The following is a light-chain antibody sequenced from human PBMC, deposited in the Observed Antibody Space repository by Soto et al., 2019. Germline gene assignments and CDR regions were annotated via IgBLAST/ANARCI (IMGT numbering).Light chain of an antibody. V-gene: IGKV3-15*01. CDR2: GAS. CDR3: QQYNNWPRT. J-gene: IGKJ1*01. CDR1: QSVSSN. Sequence: EMGMTQSPATLSVSPGGRATLSCRASQSVSSNLAWYQQKPGQAPRLLIYGASTRATGIPARFSGSGSGTEFTLTISSLQSEDFAVYYCQQYNNWPRTFAQGTKVDIK.